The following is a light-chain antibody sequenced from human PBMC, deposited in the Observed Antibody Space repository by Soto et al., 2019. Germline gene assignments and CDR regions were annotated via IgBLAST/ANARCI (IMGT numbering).Light chain of an antibody. J-gene: IGKJ4*01. Sequence: EIVLTQSPGTLSLSPGERATFSCRASQSVSSSYIAWYQQKRGQAPRRLIYGASIRATGIPDRFSGSGSGTDFTLTISRLEPEDFALYYCQQYHTWPLTFGGGTKVDIK. CDR3: QQYHTWPLT. CDR2: GAS. V-gene: IGKV3-20*01. CDR1: QSVSSSY.